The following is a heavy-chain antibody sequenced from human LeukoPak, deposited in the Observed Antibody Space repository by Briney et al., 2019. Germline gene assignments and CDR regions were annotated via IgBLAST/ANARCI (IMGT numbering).Heavy chain of an antibody. CDR2: INHSGST. V-gene: IGHV4-34*01. Sequence: PSETLSLTCTVSGGSISSYYWSWIRQPPGKGLEWIGEINHSGSTNYNPSLKSRVTISVDTSKNQFSLKLSSVTAADTAVYYCARQRGKVGAAGYWGQGTLVTVSS. J-gene: IGHJ4*02. CDR1: GGSISSYY. CDR3: ARQRGKVGAAGY. D-gene: IGHD1-26*01.